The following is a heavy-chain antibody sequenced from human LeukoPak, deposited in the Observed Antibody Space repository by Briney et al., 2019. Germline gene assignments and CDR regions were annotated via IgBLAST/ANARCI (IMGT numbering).Heavy chain of an antibody. V-gene: IGHV2-5*01. J-gene: IGHJ5*02. Sequence: SGPTLVKPTQTLTLTCTFSGFSLSTSGVGVGWIRQPPGKALERLALIYWNDDKRYSPSLKSRLTISKDTSKNQVLLTMTNMDPVDTATYYCARSYSDYDYFNNWFDPWGQGTLVTVSS. CDR2: IYWNDDK. CDR3: ARSYSDYDYFNNWFDP. D-gene: IGHD5-12*01. CDR1: GFSLSTSGVG.